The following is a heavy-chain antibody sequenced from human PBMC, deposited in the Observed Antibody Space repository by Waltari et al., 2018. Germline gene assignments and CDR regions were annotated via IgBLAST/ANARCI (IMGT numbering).Heavy chain of an antibody. CDR3: ARGGGVTPALFDY. D-gene: IGHD3-16*01. J-gene: IGHJ4*02. CDR2: ISYDGSNK. Sequence: QVQLVGSGGGVVQPGRSLRLSCAASGFTFSSYAMHWVRQAPGKGLEWVAVISYDGSNKYYADSVKGRFTISRDNSKNTLYLQMNSLRAEDTAVYYCARGGGVTPALFDYWGQGTLVTVSS. V-gene: IGHV3-30*11. CDR1: GFTFSSYA.